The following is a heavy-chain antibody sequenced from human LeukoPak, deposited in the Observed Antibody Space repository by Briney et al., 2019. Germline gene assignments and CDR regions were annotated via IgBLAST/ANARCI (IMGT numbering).Heavy chain of an antibody. CDR1: GGTFSSYA. Sequence: SVKVSCKASGGTFSSYAISWVRQAPGQGLEWMGGIIPIFGTANYAQKFQGRVTITTDESTSTVYMELSSLRSEDTAVYYCARLDIVLMVYDHWGQGTLVTVSS. CDR2: IIPIFGTA. J-gene: IGHJ4*02. V-gene: IGHV1-69*05. D-gene: IGHD2-8*01. CDR3: ARLDIVLMVYDH.